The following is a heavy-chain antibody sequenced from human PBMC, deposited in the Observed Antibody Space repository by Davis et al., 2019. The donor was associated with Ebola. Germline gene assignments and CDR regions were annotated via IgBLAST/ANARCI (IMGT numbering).Heavy chain of an antibody. CDR3: ATSTYLPVY. V-gene: IGHV3-74*01. Sequence: GESLKISCAASGFTFSSYWMHWVRQAPGKGLVWVSRINPDGSFTDYADSVKGRFSISRDSTSNTLYLQMNGLRAEDTAVYYCATSTYLPVYWGQGTLVTVSS. CDR1: GFTFSSYW. J-gene: IGHJ4*02. CDR2: INPDGSFT. D-gene: IGHD2/OR15-2a*01.